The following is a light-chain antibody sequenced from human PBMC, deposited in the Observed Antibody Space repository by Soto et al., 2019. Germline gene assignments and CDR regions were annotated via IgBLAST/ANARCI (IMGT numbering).Light chain of an antibody. V-gene: IGKV3-11*01. CDR3: QQRNSWPPPT. Sequence: EIALTQSPATLSLSPRERATLSCRASQTISNSLAWYQEKPGQAPRLLIYDSSNRATGIPPRFSGSGSGTDFTLTISSLEPEDFAVYYCQQRNSWPPPTFGGGTRVEI. CDR1: QTISNS. CDR2: DSS. J-gene: IGKJ4*01.